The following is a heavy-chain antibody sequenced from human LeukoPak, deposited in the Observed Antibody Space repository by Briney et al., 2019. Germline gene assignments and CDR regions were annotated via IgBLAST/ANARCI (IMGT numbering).Heavy chain of an antibody. CDR2: INPSGGST. J-gene: IGHJ4*02. CDR1: GYTFTSYY. D-gene: IGHD3-10*01. V-gene: IGHV1-46*01. CDR3: ARGYYGSGSPYYFDY. Sequence: ASVKVSCKASGYTFTSYYMHWVRQAPGQGLEWMGIINPSGGSTSYAQKFQGRGTMTRDTSTSTVYMELSSLRSEDTAVYYCARGYYGSGSPYYFDYWGQGTLVTVSS.